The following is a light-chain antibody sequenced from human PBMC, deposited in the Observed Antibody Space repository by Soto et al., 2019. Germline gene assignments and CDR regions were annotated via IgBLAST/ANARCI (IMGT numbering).Light chain of an antibody. V-gene: IGLV2-23*01. CDR3: CSYAGSSTHVG. CDR1: SSDVGSYNL. CDR2: EGS. Sequence: QSVLTQPASVSGSPGQSITISCTGTSSDVGSYNLVSWYQQHPGKAPKLMIYEGSKRPSGVSNRFSGSKSGNTASLTISELQAEDEADYYCCSYAGSSTHVGFGGGTKLTVL. J-gene: IGLJ2*01.